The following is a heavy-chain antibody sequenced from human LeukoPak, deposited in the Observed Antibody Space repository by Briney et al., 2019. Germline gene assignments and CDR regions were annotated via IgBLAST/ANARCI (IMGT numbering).Heavy chain of an antibody. CDR1: DGSFSGYY. J-gene: IGHJ4*02. CDR3: ARGNFDDYVWGSYRYADY. V-gene: IGHV4-34*01. Sequence: SETLSLTYAVYDGSFSGYYWSWIRQPPGKGLEWIGEINHSGSTNYNPSLKSRVTISVDTSKNQFSLKLSSVTAADTAVYYCARGNFDDYVWGSYRYADYWGQGTLVAVSS. CDR2: INHSGST. D-gene: IGHD3-16*02.